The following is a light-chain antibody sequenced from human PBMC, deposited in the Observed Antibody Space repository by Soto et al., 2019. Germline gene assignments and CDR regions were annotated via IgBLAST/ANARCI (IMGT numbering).Light chain of an antibody. CDR3: AAWDDSLNGVV. CDR2: TNN. J-gene: IGLJ2*01. Sequence: QSVLTQPPSASGTPGQRVTISCSGSSSNSGSNTVNWYQQLPGTAPTILVCTNNQRPSGVPDRFSGSKSGTSASLAISGLQSEDEADYYCAAWDDSLNGVVFGGGTKLTVL. CDR1: SSNSGSNT. V-gene: IGLV1-44*01.